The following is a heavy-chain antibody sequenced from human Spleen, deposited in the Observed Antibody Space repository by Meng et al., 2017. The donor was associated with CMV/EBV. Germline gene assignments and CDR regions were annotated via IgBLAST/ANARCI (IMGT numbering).Heavy chain of an antibody. Sequence: SVKVSCKTSNYTFTRHGISWVRQAPGQGLEWMGRIIPILGIANHAQKFQGRVTITADKSTSMAYMDLSSLRSEDTAVYYCARETKDDYNYNGMDVWGQGTTVTVSS. V-gene: IGHV1-69*04. J-gene: IGHJ6*02. CDR3: ARETKDDYNYNGMDV. CDR2: IIPILGIA. CDR1: NYTFTRHG.